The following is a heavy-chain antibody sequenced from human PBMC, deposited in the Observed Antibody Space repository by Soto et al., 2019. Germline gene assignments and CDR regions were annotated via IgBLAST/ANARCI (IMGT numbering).Heavy chain of an antibody. CDR3: AAHCSGGSCYSKDYYYGMDV. CDR1: GYTFTSYG. Sequence: QVQLVQSGAEVKKPGASVKVSCKASGYTFTSYGISWVRQAPGQGLEWMGWISAYNGNTNYAQKLQGRVTMTTDTSTSTAYMELRSMRSDDTGVYYCAAHCSGGSCYSKDYYYGMDVWGQGTTVTVSS. V-gene: IGHV1-18*01. D-gene: IGHD2-15*01. J-gene: IGHJ6*02. CDR2: ISAYNGNT.